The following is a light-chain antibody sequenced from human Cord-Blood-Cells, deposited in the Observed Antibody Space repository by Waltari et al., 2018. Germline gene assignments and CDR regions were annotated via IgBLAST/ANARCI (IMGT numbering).Light chain of an antibody. J-gene: IGLJ1*01. CDR3: SSYAGSNNYV. Sequence: QSALTQPPSASGSPGQSVTISCTGTSSDVGGYNYVSWYKQHPGKAPKLMIYEVSKRPSGGPDRFSGSKSGNTASLTVSGLQAEDEADYYCSSYAGSNNYVFGTGTKVTVL. CDR2: EVS. V-gene: IGLV2-8*01. CDR1: SSDVGGYNY.